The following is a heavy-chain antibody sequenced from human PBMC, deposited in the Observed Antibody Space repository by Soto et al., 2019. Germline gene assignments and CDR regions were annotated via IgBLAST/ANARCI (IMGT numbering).Heavy chain of an antibody. CDR1: GFTFSSYS. Sequence: GESLKISCAASGFTFSSYSMNWVRQAPGKGLEWVSSISSSSSYIYYADSVKGRFTISRDNAKNSLYLQMNSLRAEDTAVYYCARDTGSSSFDYWGQGTLVTVSS. J-gene: IGHJ4*02. CDR3: ARDTGSSSFDY. CDR2: ISSSSSYI. V-gene: IGHV3-21*01. D-gene: IGHD6-6*01.